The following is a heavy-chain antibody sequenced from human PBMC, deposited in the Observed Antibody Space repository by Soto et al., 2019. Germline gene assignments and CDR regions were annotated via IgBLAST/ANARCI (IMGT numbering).Heavy chain of an antibody. V-gene: IGHV1-46*01. CDR2: INLSAGST. CDR3: AKAYNGYVPWYFDY. Sequence: QVQLVQSGAEVRKPGASVKVSCKTSGYTFTSYYIHWVRQAPGQGLEWMGVINLSAGSTSHAQKFQGRVTMTGDTSTRTVYMEMSSLKSEDTAVYCCAKAYNGYVPWYFDYWGQGTLVTVSS. D-gene: IGHD5-12*01. J-gene: IGHJ4*02. CDR1: GYTFTSYY.